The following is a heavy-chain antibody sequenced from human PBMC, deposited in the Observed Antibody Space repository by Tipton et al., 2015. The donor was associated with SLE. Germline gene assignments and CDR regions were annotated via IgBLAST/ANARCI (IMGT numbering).Heavy chain of an antibody. CDR1: AASINSSLFY. Sequence: TLSLTCTVSAASINSSLFYWGWIRQSPGKGLEWIGEINHSGSTNYNPSLKSRVTISVDTSKNQFSLKLSSVTAADTAVYYCARVPYGGNSGLDAFDIWGQGTMVTVSS. D-gene: IGHD4-23*01. J-gene: IGHJ3*02. CDR2: INHSGST. CDR3: ARVPYGGNSGLDAFDI. V-gene: IGHV4-39*07.